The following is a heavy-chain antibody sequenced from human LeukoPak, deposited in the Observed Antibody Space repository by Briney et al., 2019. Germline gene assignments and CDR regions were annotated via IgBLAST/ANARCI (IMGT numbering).Heavy chain of an antibody. CDR2: ISGSGGST. J-gene: IGHJ4*02. Sequence: GGSLRLSCAASGFTFSSYGMSWVRQAPGKGLEWVSAISGSGGSTYYADSVKGRFTISRDNSKNTLYLQMNSLRAEDTAVYYCASYAGGEVYYFDYWGQGTLVTVSS. CDR3: ASYAGGEVYYFDY. D-gene: IGHD2-21*01. CDR1: GFTFSSYG. V-gene: IGHV3-23*01.